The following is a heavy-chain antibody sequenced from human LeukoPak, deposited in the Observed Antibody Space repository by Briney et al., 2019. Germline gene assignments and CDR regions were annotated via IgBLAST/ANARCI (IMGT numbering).Heavy chain of an antibody. CDR1: GGSISSSSYY. V-gene: IGHV4-39*07. CDR3: VRMGQLPGGWFDP. D-gene: IGHD2-2*01. CDR2: IYYSGST. Sequence: SETLSLTCTVSGGSISSSSYYWGWIRQPPGKGLEWIGSIYYSGSTYYNPSLKSRLTISVDTSRNQFSLNLNSVTAADTAVYYCVRMGQLPGGWFDPWGQGTLVTVSS. J-gene: IGHJ5*02.